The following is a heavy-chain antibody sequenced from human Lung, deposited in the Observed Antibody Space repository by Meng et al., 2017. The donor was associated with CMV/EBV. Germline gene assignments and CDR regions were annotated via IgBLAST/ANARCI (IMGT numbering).Heavy chain of an antibody. CDR3: AKTEYYYDSSGYWGVDY. CDR1: GFTFSSYG. D-gene: IGHD3-22*01. Sequence: GESLKISCAASGFTFSSYGMHWVRQAPGKGLEWVAVIWYDGSNKYYADSVKGRFTISRDNSKNTLYLQMNSLRAEDTAVYYCAKTEYYYDSSGYWGVDYWGKGTLVSVSS. CDR2: IWYDGSNK. V-gene: IGHV3-33*06. J-gene: IGHJ4*02.